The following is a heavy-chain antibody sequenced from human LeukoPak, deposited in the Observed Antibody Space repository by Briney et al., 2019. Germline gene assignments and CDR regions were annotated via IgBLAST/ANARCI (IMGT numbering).Heavy chain of an antibody. D-gene: IGHD2-2*01. CDR2: ISGSGYST. J-gene: IGHJ4*02. CDR3: ARGYCSSITCYTDLLGAY. V-gene: IGHV3-23*01. CDR1: GFTFSNYA. Sequence: GGSLRLSCAASGFTFSNYAMSWVRQAPGKGLEWVSGISGSGYSTYYADSVRGRFTISRDNSKNTLYLQMNSQRAEDTAVYFCARGYCSSITCYTDLLGAYGGRGTLAT.